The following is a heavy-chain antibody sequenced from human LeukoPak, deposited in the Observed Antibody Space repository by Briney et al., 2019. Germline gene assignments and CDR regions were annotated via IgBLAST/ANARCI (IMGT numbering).Heavy chain of an antibody. J-gene: IGHJ6*02. D-gene: IGHD3-10*01. CDR3: ARGWVRGEYYYYGMDV. CDR1: GFTFSSYG. CDR2: IWYDGSNK. V-gene: IGHV3-33*01. Sequence: GGSLRLSCAASGFTFSSYGMHWVRQAPGKGLEWVAVIWYDGSNKYYADSVKGRFTISRDNSKNTLYLQMSSLRAEDTAVYYCARGWVRGEYYYYGMDVWGQGTTVTVSS.